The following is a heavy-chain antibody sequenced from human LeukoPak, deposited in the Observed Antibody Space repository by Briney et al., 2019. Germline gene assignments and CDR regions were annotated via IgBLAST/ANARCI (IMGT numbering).Heavy chain of an antibody. J-gene: IGHJ4*02. Sequence: GGSLRLSCAASGFTFNRYAMHWVRQAPGKGLEWVAFLWYDGSNKYYADSVKGRFTVSRDNSKNTLYLQMNSLRAEDPAVYYCAKDERGYYDSSGFFGAIDYWGQGTLVTVSS. CDR3: AKDERGYYDSSGFFGAIDY. D-gene: IGHD3-22*01. V-gene: IGHV3-30*02. CDR2: LWYDGSNK. CDR1: GFTFNRYA.